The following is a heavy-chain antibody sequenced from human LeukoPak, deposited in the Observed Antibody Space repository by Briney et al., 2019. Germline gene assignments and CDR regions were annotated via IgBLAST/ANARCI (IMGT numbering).Heavy chain of an antibody. CDR2: IYYSGST. V-gene: IGHV4-39*07. Sequence: SETLSLTCTVSGGSISSSSYYWGWIRQPPGKGLEWIGSIYYSGSTYYNPSLKSRVTISVDTSKNQFSLKLSSVTAADTAVYYCARGYSSSWSPDAFDIWGQGTMVTVSS. CDR1: GGSISSSSYY. CDR3: ARGYSSSWSPDAFDI. J-gene: IGHJ3*02. D-gene: IGHD6-13*01.